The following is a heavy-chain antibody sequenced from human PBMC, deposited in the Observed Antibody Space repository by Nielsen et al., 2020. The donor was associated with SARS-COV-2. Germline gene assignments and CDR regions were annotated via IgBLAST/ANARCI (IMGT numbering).Heavy chain of an antibody. CDR1: GGSISSGGYS. Sequence: SETLSLTCAVSGGSISSGGYSWSWIRQPPGKGLEWIGYIYHSGSTYYNPSLKSRVTISVDTSKNQFSLKLSSVTAADTAVYYCARSLRGYSYGRHFDYWGQGTLVTVSS. CDR3: ARSLRGYSYGRHFDY. CDR2: IYHSGST. J-gene: IGHJ4*02. D-gene: IGHD5-18*01. V-gene: IGHV4-30-2*01.